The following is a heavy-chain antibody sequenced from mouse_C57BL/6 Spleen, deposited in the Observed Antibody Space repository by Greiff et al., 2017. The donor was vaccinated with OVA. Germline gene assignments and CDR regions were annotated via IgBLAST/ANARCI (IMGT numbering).Heavy chain of an antibody. CDR2: IDPSDSET. J-gene: IGHJ4*01. V-gene: IGHV1-52*01. D-gene: IGHD2-5*01. CDR1: GYTFTSYW. Sequence: VQLQQPGAELVRPGSSVKLSCKASGYTFTSYWMHWVQQRPIQGLEWIGNIDPSDSETHYNQKFKDKATLTVDKASSTAYMQLSSLTSEDYAVYYCARGDSNYVDAMDYWGQGTSVTVSS. CDR3: ARGDSNYVDAMDY.